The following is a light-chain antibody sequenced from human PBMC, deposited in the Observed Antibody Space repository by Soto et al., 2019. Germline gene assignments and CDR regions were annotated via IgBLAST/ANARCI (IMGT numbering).Light chain of an antibody. CDR2: SNN. V-gene: IGLV1-44*01. Sequence: QLVLTQPPSASGTPGQRVTISCSGSSSNIGSYTVNWYQQLPGTAPKLLIYSNNQRPSGVPDRFSGSKSGTSASLAISGLQSEDEADYYCAAWDDSLNGVVFGVGTKLTVL. CDR1: SSNIGSYT. J-gene: IGLJ2*01. CDR3: AAWDDSLNGVV.